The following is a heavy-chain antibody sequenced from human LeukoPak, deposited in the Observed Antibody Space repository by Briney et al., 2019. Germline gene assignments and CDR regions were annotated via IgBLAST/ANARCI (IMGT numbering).Heavy chain of an antibody. J-gene: IGHJ4*02. Sequence: GGSLRLSCAASGFTFSSYAMHWVRQAPGKGLEYVSSISSSGDSTYYANSVRGRFTISRDNSKNTLYLQMGSLRAEDTAVYYCASSYGSNKNPFEYWGQGTLVTVSS. CDR3: ASSYGSNKNPFEY. D-gene: IGHD4-23*01. V-gene: IGHV3-64*01. CDR1: GFTFSSYA. CDR2: ISSSGDST.